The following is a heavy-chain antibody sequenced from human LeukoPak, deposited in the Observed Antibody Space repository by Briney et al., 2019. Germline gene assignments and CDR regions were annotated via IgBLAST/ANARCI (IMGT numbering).Heavy chain of an antibody. V-gene: IGHV3-21*01. CDR1: GFTFSSYN. CDR2: ISTSSSYI. J-gene: IGHJ4*02. D-gene: IGHD2-21*02. Sequence: GGSLRLSCAASGFTFSSYNMNWVRQAPGKGLEWVSSISTSSSYIYYADSVKGRFTSSRDNAKNSLYLQMNSLRAEDTAVYYCARAYCGGDCYGVDYWGQGTLVTVSS. CDR3: ARAYCGGDCYGVDY.